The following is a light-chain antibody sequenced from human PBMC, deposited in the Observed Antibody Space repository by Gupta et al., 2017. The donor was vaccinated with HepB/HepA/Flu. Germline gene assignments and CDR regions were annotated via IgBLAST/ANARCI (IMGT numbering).Light chain of an antibody. CDR3: QQSHSSPYS. CDR2: AAS. J-gene: IGKJ2*03. V-gene: IGKV1-39*01. Sequence: DIQMTQSPSSLSASVGDRVTITCRASQSIFNFLNWYQQKPGKAPKLLIYAASSLQGGVPSRFSGSGSGTDFTLTINNLQSEDFATYFCQQSHSSPYSFGQGTKVEI. CDR1: QSIFNF.